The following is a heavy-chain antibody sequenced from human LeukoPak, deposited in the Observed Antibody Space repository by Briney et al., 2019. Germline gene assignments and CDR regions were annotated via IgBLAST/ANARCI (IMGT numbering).Heavy chain of an antibody. J-gene: IGHJ4*02. CDR3: ARDNNNGFDY. CDR2: ITSSGTTR. Sequence: PGWSLRLSCAASGFTFSTYYMSWIRQAPGKGLEWLSYITSSGTTRDYADSVKGRFTISRDNAKNSLYLQMNSLRAEDTAVYYCARDNNNGFDYWGQGILVTVSS. CDR1: GFTFSTYY. D-gene: IGHD1/OR15-1a*01. V-gene: IGHV3-11*04.